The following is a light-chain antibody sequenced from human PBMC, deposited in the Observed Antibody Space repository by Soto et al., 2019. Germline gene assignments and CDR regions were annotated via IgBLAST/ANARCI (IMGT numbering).Light chain of an antibody. Sequence: QSVLTQPASVSGSPGQSITISCTGTSSDVGGYNYVSWYQQHPGKAPKLMIYDVSNRPSGVSNRFSGSKSGNTASLTISGFQAEDEADYYCSSYTSSSVYVFGTGTKLTVL. V-gene: IGLV2-14*01. CDR2: DVS. CDR3: SSYTSSSVYV. CDR1: SSDVGGYNY. J-gene: IGLJ1*01.